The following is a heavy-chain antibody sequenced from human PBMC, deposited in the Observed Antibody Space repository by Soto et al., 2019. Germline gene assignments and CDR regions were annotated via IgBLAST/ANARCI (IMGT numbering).Heavy chain of an antibody. D-gene: IGHD6-19*01. CDR2: IYYSGST. Sequence: FETLRHTYTVAGGYISIYDGSSIRQPPGKGLEWIGYIYYSGSTNYNPSLKSRVTISVDTSKNQFSLKLSSVTAADTAVYYCAREYSSGWPFDYWGQGTLVTV. CDR3: AREYSSGWPFDY. V-gene: IGHV4-59*01. J-gene: IGHJ4*02. CDR1: GGYISIYD.